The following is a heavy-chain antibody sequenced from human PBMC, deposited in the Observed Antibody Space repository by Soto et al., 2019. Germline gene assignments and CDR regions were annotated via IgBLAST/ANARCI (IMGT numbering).Heavy chain of an antibody. D-gene: IGHD3-22*01. V-gene: IGHV3-23*01. CDR2: ISGSGGGE. Sequence: GGSLRLSCAASGFTFNNYAMNWVRQTPGKGLEWVSTISGSGGGEYYADSVRGRFSISRDSSKTTVYLQMNSLRAEDTALYYCARSSGYYATMIDNWGQGTLVTVSS. CDR3: ARSSGYYATMIDN. CDR1: GFTFNNYA. J-gene: IGHJ4*02.